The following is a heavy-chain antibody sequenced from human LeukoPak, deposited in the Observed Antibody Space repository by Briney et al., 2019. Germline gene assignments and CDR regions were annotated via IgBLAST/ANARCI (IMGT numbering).Heavy chain of an antibody. CDR3: ARPPYGDSPGY. CDR1: GGSISSYY. J-gene: IGHJ4*02. Sequence: SETLSLTCTVSGGSISSYYWSRIRQPPGKGLEWIGYIYYSGSTNYNPSLKSRVTISIDTSKNQFSLKLSSVTAADTAVYYCARPPYGDSPGYWGQGTLVTVSS. CDR2: IYYSGST. D-gene: IGHD4-17*01. V-gene: IGHV4-59*08.